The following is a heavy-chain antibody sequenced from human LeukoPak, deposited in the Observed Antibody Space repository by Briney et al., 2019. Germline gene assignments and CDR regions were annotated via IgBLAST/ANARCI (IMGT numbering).Heavy chain of an antibody. Sequence: GGSLRLSCEASGFTFSSYSMNWVRQAPGKGLEWISYISTSTTTIYYANSVKGRFTISRDNAKKSLYLQMNSLRVEDAAIYYCARVLYYYASVSYNYYMDVWGKGTTVTISS. D-gene: IGHD3-10*01. CDR1: GFTFSSYS. CDR3: ARVLYYYASVSYNYYMDV. V-gene: IGHV3-48*01. J-gene: IGHJ6*03. CDR2: ISTSTTTI.